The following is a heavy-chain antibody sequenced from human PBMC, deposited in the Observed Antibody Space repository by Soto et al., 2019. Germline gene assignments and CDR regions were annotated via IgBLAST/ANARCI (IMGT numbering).Heavy chain of an antibody. CDR3: ARADYDFWSGYYSVWFDP. D-gene: IGHD3-3*01. V-gene: IGHV4-59*01. J-gene: IGHJ5*02. CDR2: IYYSGST. Sequence: PSETLSLTCTVSGGSISSYYGSWIRQPPGKGLEWIGYIYYSGSTNYNPSLKSRVTISVDTSKNQFSLKLSSVTAADTAVYYCARADYDFWSGYYSVWFDPWGQGTLVTVSS. CDR1: GGSISSYY.